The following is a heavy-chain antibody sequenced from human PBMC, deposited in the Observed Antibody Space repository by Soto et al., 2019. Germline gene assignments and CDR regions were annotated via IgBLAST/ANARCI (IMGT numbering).Heavy chain of an antibody. D-gene: IGHD2-2*01. V-gene: IGHV3-23*01. CDR1: GFTFDNYA. J-gene: IGHJ4*02. Sequence: EVQLLESGGGSVQPGGSLRLSCAASGFTFDNYAMTWVRQGPGKGLEWVSTLSASGGNTFYADSVKGRFTISRDNSKNTLYLQMNSLRAGDTAVYYGAKPVQRGCFSASCRYFDFWGQGTLVTVSS. CDR2: LSASGGNT. CDR3: AKPVQRGCFSASCRYFDF.